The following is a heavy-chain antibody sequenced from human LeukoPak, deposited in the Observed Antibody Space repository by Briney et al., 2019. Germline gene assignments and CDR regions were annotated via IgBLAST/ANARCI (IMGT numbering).Heavy chain of an antibody. CDR3: TTDPRNSYYFDY. V-gene: IGHV3-23*01. CDR1: GFTFSSYA. J-gene: IGHJ4*02. CDR2: ISGSGGST. D-gene: IGHD1-14*01. Sequence: QPGGSLRLPCAASGFTFSSYAMSWVRQAPGKGLEWVSAISGSGGSTYYADSVKGRFTISRDNSKNTLYLQMNSLRAEDTAVYYCTTDPRNSYYFDYWGQGTLVTVSS.